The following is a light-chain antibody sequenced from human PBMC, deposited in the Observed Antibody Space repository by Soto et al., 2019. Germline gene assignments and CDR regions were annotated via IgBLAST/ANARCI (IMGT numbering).Light chain of an antibody. V-gene: IGKV1-33*01. CDR3: QQSHSIPLT. CDR2: DAS. J-gene: IGKJ1*01. Sequence: DIQMTQSPSSLSASVGDKVTITCQASQDINNYLNWYQQKPGKAPKLLIYDASHLETGVPSRFSGSGSGTDFTLTIRSLQPEDFATYYCQQSHSIPLTFGQGTKVEIK. CDR1: QDINNY.